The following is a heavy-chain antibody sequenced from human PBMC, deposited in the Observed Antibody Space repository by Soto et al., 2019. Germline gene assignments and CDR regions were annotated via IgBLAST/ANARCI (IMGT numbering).Heavy chain of an antibody. D-gene: IGHD3-22*01. J-gene: IGHJ4*02. Sequence: QVQLVESGGSVVQPGNSLRLSCAASGFIFSYYAMYWVRQAPGKGLEWVAVISYDGKNKFYADSVKGRFTISRDNSRNTLSLQMNSLRAEDTAVYFCARPLWTLDTGGYLHYWGQGTLVTVSA. CDR3: ARPLWTLDTGGYLHY. CDR1: GFIFSYYA. CDR2: ISYDGKNK. V-gene: IGHV3-30*04.